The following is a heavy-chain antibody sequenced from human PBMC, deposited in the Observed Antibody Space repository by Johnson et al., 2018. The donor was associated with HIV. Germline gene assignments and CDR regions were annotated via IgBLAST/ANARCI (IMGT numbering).Heavy chain of an antibody. CDR3: AREWELLGSAFDI. J-gene: IGHJ3*02. D-gene: IGHD1-26*01. CDR2: ISGSGGST. CDR1: GFTFSSYA. V-gene: IGHV3-23*04. Sequence: VQLVESGGGLVQPGGSLRLSCAASGFTFSSYAMSWVRQAPGKGLEWVSAISGSGGSTYYAHSVKGRFSISRDNSKNTLYLQMNSLRAEDTAVYYCAREWELLGSAFDIWGQGTMVTVSS.